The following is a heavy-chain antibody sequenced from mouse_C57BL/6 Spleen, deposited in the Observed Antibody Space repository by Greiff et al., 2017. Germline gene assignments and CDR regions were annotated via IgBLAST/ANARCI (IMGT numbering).Heavy chain of an antibody. V-gene: IGHV2-2*01. CDR1: GFSLTSYC. CDR2: IGSGGST. Sequence: QVQLKQSGPGLVQPSPSLSITCTVSGFSLTSYCVHWVRQSPGQGLEWLGVIGSGGSTDYNAAVISRLSISKDNSKSQVFFKMNSLQADDTAIYYCARNFAMDYWGQGTSVTVSS. J-gene: IGHJ4*01. CDR3: ARNFAMDY.